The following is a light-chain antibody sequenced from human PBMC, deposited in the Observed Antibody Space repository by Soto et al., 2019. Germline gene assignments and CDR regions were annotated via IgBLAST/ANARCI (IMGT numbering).Light chain of an antibody. CDR2: GNS. V-gene: IGLV1-40*01. CDR1: SSNIGAGYD. J-gene: IGLJ2*01. CDR3: QSYDSSLRGV. Sequence: QSVLTQPPSVSGATGQRVTISCTGRSSNIGAGYDVHWYQQLPGTAPKLLIYGNSNRPSGVPDRFSGSKSGTSASLAITGLQAEDEADYYCQSYDSSLRGVFGGGTKLTVL.